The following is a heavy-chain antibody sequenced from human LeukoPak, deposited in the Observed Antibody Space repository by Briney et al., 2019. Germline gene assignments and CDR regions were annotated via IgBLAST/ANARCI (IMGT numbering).Heavy chain of an antibody. Sequence: SETLSLTCTVHGGSISSYYWSWIRQPAGKGQAWIGRIYTSGSTNYNPSLKSRVTMSVDTSKNQFSLNLSSVTAAGTAVYYCARARYGDYDETFDYWGQGTLVTVSS. V-gene: IGHV4-4*07. CDR1: GGSISSYY. J-gene: IGHJ4*02. CDR3: ARARYGDYDETFDY. D-gene: IGHD4-17*01. CDR2: IYTSGST.